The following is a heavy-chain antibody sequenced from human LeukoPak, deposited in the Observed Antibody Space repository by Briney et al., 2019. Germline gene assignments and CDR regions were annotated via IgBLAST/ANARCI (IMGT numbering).Heavy chain of an antibody. D-gene: IGHD3-10*02. CDR2: ITSIGSTT. CDR1: GFTFSSYT. J-gene: IGHJ4*02. V-gene: IGHV3-48*01. CDR3: VRAFPVFDY. Sequence: PGGSLRLSCAASGFTFSSYTMSWVRQAPGKGLEWVSYITSIGSTTYNADAVKGRFAISRDNAKNSLYLQMNSLRAADPAVYYRVRAFPVFDYWGQGTLVTVSS.